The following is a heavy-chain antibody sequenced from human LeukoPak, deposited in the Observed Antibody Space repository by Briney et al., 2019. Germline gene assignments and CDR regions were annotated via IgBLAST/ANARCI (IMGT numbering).Heavy chain of an antibody. CDR2: ISGRGTTI. Sequence: GGSLRLSCAASGFTFSSYEMNWVRQAPGKGLEWVSYISGRGTTIYYADSVKGRFTISRDNANNSLYLQMNSLRAEDTAVYYCARDPGISGMSYWGQGTLVTVSS. J-gene: IGHJ4*02. D-gene: IGHD1-20*01. CDR3: ARDPGISGMSY. CDR1: GFTFSSYE. V-gene: IGHV3-48*03.